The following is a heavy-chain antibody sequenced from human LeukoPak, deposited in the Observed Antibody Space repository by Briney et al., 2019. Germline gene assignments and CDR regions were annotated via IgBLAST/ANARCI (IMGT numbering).Heavy chain of an antibody. CDR2: ISSSSSYI. V-gene: IGHV3-21*01. Sequence: PGRSLRLSCAASGFTFSSYSMNWVRQAPGKGLEWVSSISSSSSYIYYADSVKGRFTISRDNAKNSLYLQMNSLRAEDTAVYYCARIYDSSGYDDAFDIWGQGTMVTVSS. CDR3: ARIYDSSGYDDAFDI. CDR1: GFTFSSYS. J-gene: IGHJ3*02. D-gene: IGHD3-22*01.